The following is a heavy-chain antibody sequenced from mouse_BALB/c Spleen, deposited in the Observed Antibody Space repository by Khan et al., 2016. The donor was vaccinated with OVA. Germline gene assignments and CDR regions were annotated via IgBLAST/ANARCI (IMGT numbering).Heavy chain of an antibody. CDR1: GFTIQYTS. CDR2: IDTANGNT. Sequence: VQLQQSGAELVKPGASVKLSYTASGFTIQYTSMHWVKPRPEQGLEWIGRIDTANGNTKSDPKFQVKATITAATSSDPAYLQLSGLASEDTAVYFCASINAWGQGTTLTVSS. CDR3: ASINA. J-gene: IGHJ2*01. V-gene: IGHV14-3*02.